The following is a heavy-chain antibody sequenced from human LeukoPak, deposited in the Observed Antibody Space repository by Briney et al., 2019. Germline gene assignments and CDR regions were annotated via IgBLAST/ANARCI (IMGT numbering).Heavy chain of an antibody. CDR1: GGSFSGYY. CDR3: ARDRNFRRYPYYYYGMEV. J-gene: IGHJ6*02. CDR2: INHSGST. D-gene: IGHD2/OR15-2a*01. V-gene: IGHV4-34*01. Sequence: SETLSLTCAVYGGSFSGYYWSWIRRPPGKGLEWIGEINHSGSTNYNPSLKSRVTISVDTSKNQFSLKLSSVTAADTAVYYCARDRNFRRYPYYYYGMEVWGQGTTVTVSS.